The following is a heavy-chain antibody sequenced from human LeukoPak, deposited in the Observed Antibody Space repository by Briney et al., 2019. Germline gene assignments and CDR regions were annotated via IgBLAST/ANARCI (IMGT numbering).Heavy chain of an antibody. CDR1: GFTFSSYG. CDR2: ISYDGSNK. V-gene: IGHV3-30*18. CDR3: AKDHLTYYYDSSGYYSDY. Sequence: PGRSLRLSCAASGFTFSSYGMHWVRQAPGKGLEWVAVISYDGSNKYYADSVKGRFTISRDNSKNTLYLQMNSLRAEDTAVYYCAKDHLTYYYDSSGYYSDYWGQGTLVTVSS. J-gene: IGHJ4*02. D-gene: IGHD3-22*01.